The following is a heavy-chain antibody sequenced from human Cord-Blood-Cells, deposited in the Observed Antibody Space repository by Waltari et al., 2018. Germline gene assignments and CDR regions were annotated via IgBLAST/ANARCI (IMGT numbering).Heavy chain of an antibody. CDR3: ARHRKSDAFDI. Sequence: QLQLQESGPGLVKPSETLSLTCTVSGGSISSSSYYWGWIRQPPGKGLGWIGSIYYSGSTYYNPSLKSRVTISVDTSKNQFSLKLSSVTAADTAVYYCARHRKSDAFDIWGQGTMVTVSS. V-gene: IGHV4-39*07. J-gene: IGHJ3*02. CDR2: IYYSGST. CDR1: GGSISSSSYY.